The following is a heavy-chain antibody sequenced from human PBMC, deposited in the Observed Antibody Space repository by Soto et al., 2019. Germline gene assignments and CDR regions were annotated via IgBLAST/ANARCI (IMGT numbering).Heavy chain of an antibody. V-gene: IGHV1-2*02. CDR2: INPNSGGT. CDR3: ATYYYGSGSYYYDYYGKDV. CDR1: GYTFTGYY. D-gene: IGHD3-10*01. Sequence: SSVKVSCKASGYTFTGYYMHWVRQAPGQVLEWMGWINPNSGGTNYAQKFQGRVTMTRDTFISTAYMELSRPRSDDTAVYYCATYYYGSGSYYYDYYGKDVLGQGTTDNVSS. J-gene: IGHJ6*02.